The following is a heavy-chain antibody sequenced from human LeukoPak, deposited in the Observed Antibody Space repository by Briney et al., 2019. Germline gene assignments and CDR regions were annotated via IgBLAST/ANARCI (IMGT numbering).Heavy chain of an antibody. CDR1: GFTFSNYA. CDR3: ARGATMVRGVIHY. J-gene: IGHJ4*02. V-gene: IGHV3-23*01. CDR2: ISADGASA. D-gene: IGHD3-10*01. Sequence: GGSLRLSCAASGFTFSNYAMSWVRQAPGKGLEWVSAISADGASAYYADSVQGRFTISRDNSKSTLFLEMNSLRAEDTAVYYCARGATMVRGVIHYWGQGTLVTVSS.